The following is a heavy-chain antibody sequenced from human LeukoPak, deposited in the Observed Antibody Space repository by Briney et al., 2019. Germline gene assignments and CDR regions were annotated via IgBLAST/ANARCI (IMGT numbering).Heavy chain of an antibody. J-gene: IGHJ4*02. CDR3: VMGATIFGHFDY. D-gene: IGHD1-26*01. CDR1: GYSFTSYW. CDR2: TYPGDSDT. V-gene: IGHV5-51*01. Sequence: GESLKISCKGSGYSFTSYWIGWVRQVPGKGLEWMGITYPGDSDTRYSPSFQGQVTNSADKSISTAYLQWSSLKASDTAMYYCVMGATIFGHFDYWGQGTLVTVSS.